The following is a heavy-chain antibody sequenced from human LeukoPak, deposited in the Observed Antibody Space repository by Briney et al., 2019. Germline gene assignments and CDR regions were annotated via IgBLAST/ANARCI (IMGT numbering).Heavy chain of an antibody. CDR1: GGSISSYY. CDR2: IYYSGST. Sequence: SVTLSLTCTVSGGSISSYYWSWIRQPPGKGLEWIGYIYYSGSTNYNPSLKSRVTISVDTSKNQFSLKLSSVTAADTAVYYCARDCGLYGDYVGDAFDIWGQGTMVTVSS. V-gene: IGHV4-59*01. CDR3: ARDCGLYGDYVGDAFDI. D-gene: IGHD4-17*01. J-gene: IGHJ3*02.